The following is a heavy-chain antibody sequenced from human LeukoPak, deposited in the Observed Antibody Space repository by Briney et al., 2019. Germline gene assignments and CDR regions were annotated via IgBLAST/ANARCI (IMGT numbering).Heavy chain of an antibody. J-gene: IGHJ3*02. CDR3: GSGPDNDAFDI. CDR1: GGSFSGYY. D-gene: IGHD2-15*01. CDR2: INHSGST. V-gene: IGHV4-34*09. Sequence: PSETLSLTCAVYGGSFSGYYWSWIRQPPGKGLEWIGEINHSGSTNYNPSLKSRVTISVDTSKNQFSLKLSSVTAADTAVYYCGSGPDNDAFDIWGQGTMVTVSS.